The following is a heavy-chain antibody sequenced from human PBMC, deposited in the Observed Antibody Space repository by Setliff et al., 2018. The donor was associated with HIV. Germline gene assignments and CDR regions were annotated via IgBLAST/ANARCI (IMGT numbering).Heavy chain of an antibody. J-gene: IGHJ3*02. CDR2: INHSGST. V-gene: IGHV4-34*01. CDR3: ARRHGSGSLDAFDI. CDR1: GGSFSGYY. D-gene: IGHD3-10*01. Sequence: PSETLSLTCAVYGGSFSGYYWGWIRQPPGKGLEWIGEINHSGSTNYNPSLKSRVTISVDTSKNQFSLKLSSVTAADTAVYYCARRHGSGSLDAFDIWGQGTMVTVSS.